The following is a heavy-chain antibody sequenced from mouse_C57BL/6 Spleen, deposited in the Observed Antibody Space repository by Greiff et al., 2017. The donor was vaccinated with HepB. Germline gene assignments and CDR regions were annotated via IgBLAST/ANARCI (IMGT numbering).Heavy chain of an antibody. CDR1: GFTFSSYA. D-gene: IGHD1-1*01. CDR3: ARGFYYGSSLWYFDV. CDR2: ISDGGSYT. J-gene: IGHJ1*03. V-gene: IGHV5-4*03. Sequence: EVKLMESGGGLVKPGGSLKLSCAASGFTFSSYAMSWVRQTPEKRLEWVATISDGGSYTYYPDNVKGRFTISRDNAKNNLYLQMSHLKSEDTAMYYCARGFYYGSSLWYFDVWGTGTTVTVSS.